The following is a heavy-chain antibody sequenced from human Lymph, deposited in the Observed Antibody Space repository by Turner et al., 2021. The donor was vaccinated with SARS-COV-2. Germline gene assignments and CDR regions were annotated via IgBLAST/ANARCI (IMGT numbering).Heavy chain of an antibody. Sequence: QVQLVQSGAEVKKPGASEKVSCKASGYTFTSYYMHWVRQAPGQGLEWMGIINPSGDSTSYAQKFQGRVTMTRDTSTSTVYMELSSLRSEDTAVYYGARVGPGGFDYWGQGTPVTVSS. J-gene: IGHJ4*02. CDR2: INPSGDST. CDR3: ARVGPGGFDY. D-gene: IGHD2-15*01. V-gene: IGHV1-46*01. CDR1: GYTFTSYY.